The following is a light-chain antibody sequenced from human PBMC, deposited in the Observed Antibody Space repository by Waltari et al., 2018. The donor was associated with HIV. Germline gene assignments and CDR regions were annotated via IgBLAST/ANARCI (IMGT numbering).Light chain of an antibody. CDR2: DSY. Sequence: NFVLTQPHSVSESPGKTVTISCTRSNGSIASHFVQWFQQRPGTSPIILIYDSYHRPSGVPARFSGSSDSSSNSASLTISGLKTEDEADYYCQSYDLSERGVFGGGTKLTVL. V-gene: IGLV6-57*01. CDR1: NGSIASHF. CDR3: QSYDLSERGV. J-gene: IGLJ3*02.